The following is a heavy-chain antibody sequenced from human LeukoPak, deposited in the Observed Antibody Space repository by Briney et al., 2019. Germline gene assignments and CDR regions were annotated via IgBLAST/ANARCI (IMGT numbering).Heavy chain of an antibody. CDR2: ISYDESKK. CDR1: GFTFTNYD. CDR3: AKDRFCDGGTCSGGFDY. V-gene: IGHV3-30*18. D-gene: IGHD3-3*01. J-gene: IGHJ4*02. Sequence: GGSLRLSCAASGFTFTNYDMHWLRQAPGKGLEWVAIISYDESKKYYADSVKGRFTTSRDNSKNTLFLQMNSLRVEDTAVYYCAKDRFCDGGTCSGGFDYWGQGSLVIVSS.